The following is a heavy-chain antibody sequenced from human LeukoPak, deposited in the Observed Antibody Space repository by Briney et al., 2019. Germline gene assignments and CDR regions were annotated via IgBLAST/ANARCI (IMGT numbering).Heavy chain of an antibody. CDR1: GGSVRNYY. D-gene: IGHD6-19*01. J-gene: IGHJ4*02. V-gene: IGHV4-4*07. CDR2: IYTGGIT. Sequence: SETLSLTCTLSGGSVRNYYWSWIRQPAGKGLEWIGRIYTGGITTYSPSLKSRVTMSIDTSKNQFSLKLNSVTAADTAVYYCARDKSIAVAASLFDYWGQGALVTVSS. CDR3: ARDKSIAVAASLFDY.